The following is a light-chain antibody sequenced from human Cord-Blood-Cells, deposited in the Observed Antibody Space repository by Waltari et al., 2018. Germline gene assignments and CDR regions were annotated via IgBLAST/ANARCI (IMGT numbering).Light chain of an antibody. J-gene: IGLJ3*02. V-gene: IGLV2-11*01. CDR2: DVS. CDR1: SSDVGGYNY. CDR3: CSYAGSYTWV. Sequence: QSALTQPRPVSGSPGQSVTISCTGTSSDVGGYNYVSRYQQHPGKAPKLMIYDVSKRPSGVPDRLSGSKSGNTASLTISGLQAEDEADYYCCSYAGSYTWVFGGGTKLTVL.